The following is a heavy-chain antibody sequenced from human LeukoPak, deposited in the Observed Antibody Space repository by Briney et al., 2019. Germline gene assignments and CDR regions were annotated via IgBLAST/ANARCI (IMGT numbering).Heavy chain of an antibody. CDR2: ISAYDANT. Sequence: ASVKVSCKASGYTFTTYGFSWVRQAPGQGLEWMGWISAYDANTNYAQKVQGRVTMTTDTSTSTAYMELRSLRSDDTAVYYCARQVKIVVVTATFDYWGQGTLVTVSS. CDR1: GYTFTTYG. V-gene: IGHV1-18*01. CDR3: ARQVKIVVVTATFDY. D-gene: IGHD2-21*02. J-gene: IGHJ4*02.